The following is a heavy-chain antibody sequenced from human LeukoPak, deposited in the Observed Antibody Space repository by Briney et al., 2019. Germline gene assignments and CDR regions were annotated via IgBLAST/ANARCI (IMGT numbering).Heavy chain of an antibody. J-gene: IGHJ5*02. Sequence: PSETLSLTCTVSGYSISGGYYWGWIRQPPGKELEWIGSIYHSGSTYYNPSLKSRVTISVDTSKNQFSLKLSSVTAADTAVYYCARDVVKTDYYYDSSGYLNWFDPWGQGTLVTVSS. D-gene: IGHD3-22*01. V-gene: IGHV4-38-2*02. CDR3: ARDVVKTDYYYDSSGYLNWFDP. CDR1: GYSISGGYY. CDR2: IYHSGST.